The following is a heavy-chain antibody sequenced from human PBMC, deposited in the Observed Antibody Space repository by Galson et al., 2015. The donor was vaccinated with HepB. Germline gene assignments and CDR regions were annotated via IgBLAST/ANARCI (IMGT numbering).Heavy chain of an antibody. CDR1: GFSVSDNY. V-gene: IGHV3-53*01. J-gene: IGHJ4*02. CDR3: VRGLRGVAFY. CDR2: LYATGNT. D-gene: IGHD3-10*01. Sequence: SLRLSCAASGFSVSDNYLSWFRQAPGKGLQWVSTLYATGNTYYADSVKGRFTISRAESKNTLYLQMNNVGADDTAVYYCVRGLRGVAFYWGRGTLVTVSS.